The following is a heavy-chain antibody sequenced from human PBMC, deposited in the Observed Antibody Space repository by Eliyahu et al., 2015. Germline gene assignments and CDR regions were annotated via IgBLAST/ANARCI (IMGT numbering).Heavy chain of an antibody. D-gene: IGHD3-10*01. CDR3: ARRAGSGSPLYYYYYYMDV. V-gene: IGHV4-34*01. J-gene: IGHJ6*03. CDR1: GGSFSGYY. CDR2: INHSGST. Sequence: QVQLQQWGAGLLKPSETLSLTCAVYGGSFSGYYWSWIRQPPGKGLEWIGEINHSGSTNYNPSLKSRVTISVDTSKNQFSLKLSSVTAADTAVYYCARRAGSGSPLYYYYYYMDVWGKGTTVTVSS.